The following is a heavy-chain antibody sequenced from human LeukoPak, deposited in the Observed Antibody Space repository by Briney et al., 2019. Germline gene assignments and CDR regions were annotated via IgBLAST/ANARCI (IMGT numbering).Heavy chain of an antibody. J-gene: IGHJ4*02. Sequence: PSETLSLTCTVSGYSVSSGYYWGWIRQPPGKGLEWIGSIYHSGSTYYNPSLKSRVTISVDTSKNQFSLKLSSVTAADTAWYYCARANRYDLYFDYWGQGTLVTVSS. CDR3: ARANRYDLYFDY. CDR1: GYSVSSGYY. CDR2: IYHSGST. V-gene: IGHV4-38-2*02. D-gene: IGHD5-12*01.